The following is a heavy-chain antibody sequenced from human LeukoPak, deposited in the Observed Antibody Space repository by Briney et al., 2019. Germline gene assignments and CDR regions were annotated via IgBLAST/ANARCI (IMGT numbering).Heavy chain of an antibody. D-gene: IGHD1-26*01. J-gene: IGHJ4*02. CDR3: ARLPIVGATGDGY. V-gene: IGHV4-39*01. CDR1: AGSISSSSYY. CDR2: IYYSGST. Sequence: SETLSLTCTVSAGSISSSSYYWGWIRQPPGKGLEWIGSIYYSGSTYYNPSLKSRVTISVDTSKNQFSLKLSSVTAADTAVYYCARLPIVGATGDGYWGQGTLVTVSS.